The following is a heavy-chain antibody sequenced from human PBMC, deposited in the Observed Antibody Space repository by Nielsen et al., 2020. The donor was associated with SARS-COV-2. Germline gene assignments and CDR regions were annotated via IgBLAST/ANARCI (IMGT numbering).Heavy chain of an antibody. CDR1: GFTFSDYW. Sequence: GSLRLSCAASGFTFSDYWMYWVRQDSVKGLVLVSRIYNDGTSTTYVDSAKGRFTISRDNAKNTLYLQMNSLRAEDTAVYFCPRADLLLGGALDVWGQGTTVTVSS. V-gene: IGHV3-74*03. CDR3: PRADLLLGGALDV. CDR2: IYNDGTST. D-gene: IGHD2-15*01. J-gene: IGHJ3*01.